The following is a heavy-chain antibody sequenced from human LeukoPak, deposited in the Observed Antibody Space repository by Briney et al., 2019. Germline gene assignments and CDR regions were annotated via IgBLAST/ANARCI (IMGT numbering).Heavy chain of an antibody. D-gene: IGHD3-9*01. Sequence: ASVKVSCKASGYTFTSYGISWVRQAPRQGLEWMGWISAYNGNTNYAQKFQGRVTMTTDTSTSTAYMDLRSLRSDDTAVYYCARAGYDILTLAPDPTNDYWGQGTLVTVSS. CDR3: ARAGYDILTLAPDPTNDY. CDR1: GYTFTSYG. J-gene: IGHJ4*02. V-gene: IGHV1-18*01. CDR2: ISAYNGNT.